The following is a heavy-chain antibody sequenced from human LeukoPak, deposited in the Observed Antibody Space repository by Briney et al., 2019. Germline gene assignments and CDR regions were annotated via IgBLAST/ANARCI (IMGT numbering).Heavy chain of an antibody. CDR1: RGTFSSYA. V-gene: IGHV1-69*13. Sequence: ASVKVSCKASRGTFSSYAISWVRQAPGQGLEWMGGIIPIFGTANYAQKFQGRVTITADESTSTAYMELSSLRSEDTAVYYCARDRGSGSYDYQYYFDYWGQGTLVTVSS. CDR3: ARDRGSGSYDYQYYFDY. D-gene: IGHD1-26*01. CDR2: IIPIFGTA. J-gene: IGHJ4*02.